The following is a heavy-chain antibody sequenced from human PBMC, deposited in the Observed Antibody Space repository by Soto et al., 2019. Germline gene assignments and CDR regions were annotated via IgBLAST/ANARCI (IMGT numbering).Heavy chain of an antibody. V-gene: IGHV1-69*01. CDR3: AINEGRDVSTFDY. CDR1: GGIFTRYD. Sequence: QVQLVQSGAEVKTPGSSVKVSCKASGGIFTRYDIRWVRQAPGQGLEWMGAIIPIFGTANYAQKFQGRVTITADATTSTAYMELSSLRSEDTAMYYCAINEGRDVSTFDYWGQLTLVTVSS. J-gene: IGHJ4*02. D-gene: IGHD3-10*02. CDR2: IIPIFGTA.